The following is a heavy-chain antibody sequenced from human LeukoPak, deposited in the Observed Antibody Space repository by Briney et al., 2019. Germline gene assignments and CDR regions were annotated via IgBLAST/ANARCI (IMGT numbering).Heavy chain of an antibody. V-gene: IGHV1-2*02. CDR3: ARPRGYSGQGPFDY. CDR2: INPNSGGT. D-gene: IGHD5-12*01. Sequence: GASVKVSCKASGYTFTGYYMHWVRQAPGQGVEWMGWINPNSGGTNYAQKFQGRVTMTRDTSISTAYMELSRLRSDDTAVYYCARPRGYSGQGPFDYWGQGTLVTVSS. CDR1: GYTFTGYY. J-gene: IGHJ4*02.